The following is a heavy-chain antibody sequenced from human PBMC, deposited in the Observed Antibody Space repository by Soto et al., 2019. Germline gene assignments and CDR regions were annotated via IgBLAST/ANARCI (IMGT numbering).Heavy chain of an antibody. D-gene: IGHD6-13*01. J-gene: IGHJ4*02. Sequence: KPSETLSLTCAVYGGSFSGYYWSWIRQPPGKGLEWIGEINHSGSTNYNPSLKSRVTISVDTSKNQFSLKLSSVTAADTAVSYCARHSGYSSSWYYTYYFDYWGQGTLVTVSS. CDR1: GGSFSGYY. CDR2: INHSGST. V-gene: IGHV4-34*01. CDR3: ARHSGYSSSWYYTYYFDY.